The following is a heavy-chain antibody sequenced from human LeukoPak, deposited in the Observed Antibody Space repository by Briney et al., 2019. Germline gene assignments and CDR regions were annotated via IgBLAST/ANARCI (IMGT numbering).Heavy chain of an antibody. D-gene: IGHD4-17*01. CDR3: ARDRPIPYGRDGAIDY. V-gene: IGHV7-4-1*02. CDR2: INTNTGNP. J-gene: IGHJ4*02. Sequence: EASVKVSCKASGYTFTSYAMNWVRQAPGQGLEWMGWINTNTGNPTYAQGFTGRFVFSLDTSVSTAYLQISSLKAEDTAVYYCARDRPIPYGRDGAIDYWGQGTLVTVSS. CDR1: GYTFTSYA.